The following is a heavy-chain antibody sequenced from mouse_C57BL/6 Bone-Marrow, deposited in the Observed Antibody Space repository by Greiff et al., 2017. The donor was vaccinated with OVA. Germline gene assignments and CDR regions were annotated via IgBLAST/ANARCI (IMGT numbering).Heavy chain of an antibody. CDR2: IDPSDSYT. CDR1: GYTFTSYW. J-gene: IGHJ3*01. CDR3: ARDGNFGCWFAY. V-gene: IGHV1-50*01. Sequence: VQLQQPGAELVKPGASVKLSCKASGYTFTSYWLQWVKQRPGQGLEWIGEIDPSDSYTNYNQKFKGTATLTVDTSSSTAYMQLSSLTSEDSAVYYCARDGNFGCWFAYWGQGTLVTVSA. D-gene: IGHD2-1*01.